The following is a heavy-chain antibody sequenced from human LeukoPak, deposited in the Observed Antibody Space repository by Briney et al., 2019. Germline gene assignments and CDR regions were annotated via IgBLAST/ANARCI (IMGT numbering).Heavy chain of an antibody. CDR1: GFTFDDFA. J-gene: IGHJ3*02. Sequence: GGSLRLSCAASGFTFDDFAMHWVRQAPGKGLDWVSGISWNSGHIGYADSVKGRFTISRDNAKNSLYLQMNTLRTEDMAFYYCAKERSGYYGDAFDIWGLGTMVTVSS. CDR2: ISWNSGHI. V-gene: IGHV3-9*03. D-gene: IGHD5-12*01. CDR3: AKERSGYYGDAFDI.